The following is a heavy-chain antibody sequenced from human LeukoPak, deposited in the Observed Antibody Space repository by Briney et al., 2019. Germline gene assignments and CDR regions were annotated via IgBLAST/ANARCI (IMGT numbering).Heavy chain of an antibody. CDR3: AREFYCSSTSCPPDAFDI. D-gene: IGHD2-2*01. Sequence: PGGSLRLSCAASGFTFISYGMHRVRQAPGKGLEWVADIWYDGSNKYYADSVKGRFTISRDNSKNTLYLQMNSLRAEDTAVYYCAREFYCSSTSCPPDAFDIWGQGTMVTVSS. V-gene: IGHV3-33*01. J-gene: IGHJ3*02. CDR2: IWYDGSNK. CDR1: GFTFISYG.